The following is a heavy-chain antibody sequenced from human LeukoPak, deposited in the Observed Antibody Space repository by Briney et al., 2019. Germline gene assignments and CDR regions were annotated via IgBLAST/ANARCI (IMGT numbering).Heavy chain of an antibody. CDR2: IGTAGDT. Sequence: GGSLRLSCAASGFTFSSYDMHWARQATGKGLEWVSAIGTAGDTYYPGSVKGRFTISRENAKNSLYLQMNSLRAGDTAVYYCAREGGFSSGWYHWYFDLWGRGTLVTVSS. V-gene: IGHV3-13*04. D-gene: IGHD6-19*01. J-gene: IGHJ2*01. CDR1: GFTFSSYD. CDR3: AREGGFSSGWYHWYFDL.